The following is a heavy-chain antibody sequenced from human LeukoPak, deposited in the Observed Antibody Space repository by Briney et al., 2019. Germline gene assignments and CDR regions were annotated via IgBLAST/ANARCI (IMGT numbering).Heavy chain of an antibody. V-gene: IGHV3-74*01. CDR3: AKAYSSSWYGSHYYYGMDV. CDR2: INSDGSST. J-gene: IGHJ6*02. CDR1: GFTFSSYW. D-gene: IGHD6-13*01. Sequence: GGSLRLSCAASGFTFSSYWMHWVRQAPGKGLVWVSRINSDGSSTNYADSVKGRFTISRDNAKNTLYLQMNSLRAEDTAVYYCAKAYSSSWYGSHYYYGMDVWGQGTTVTVSS.